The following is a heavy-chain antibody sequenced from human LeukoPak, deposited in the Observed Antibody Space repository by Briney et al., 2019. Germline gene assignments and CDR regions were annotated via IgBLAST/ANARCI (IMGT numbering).Heavy chain of an antibody. CDR1: GGSFSGYY. V-gene: IGHV4-34*01. D-gene: IGHD1-26*01. CDR2: INHSGST. CDR3: ARGRIMGTTAQGY. Sequence: SETLSLTCAVYGGSFSGYYWSWIRQPPGKGLEWIGEINHSGSTNYNPSLKSRVTISVDTSKNQFSLKLSSVTAADTAVYYCARGRIMGTTAQGYWGQGTLVTVSS. J-gene: IGHJ4*02.